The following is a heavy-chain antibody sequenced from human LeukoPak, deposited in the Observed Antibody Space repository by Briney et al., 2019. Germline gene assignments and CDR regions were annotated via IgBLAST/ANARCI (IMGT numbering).Heavy chain of an antibody. V-gene: IGHV3-30-3*01. CDR2: ISYDGSNK. CDR3: ARDLTHSSSWGLDY. J-gene: IGHJ4*02. Sequence: GGSLRLSCAASGFTFSSYAMHWVRQAPGKGLEWAAVISYDGSNKYYADSVKGRFSISRDNSKNTLYLQMNSLRAEDTAVYYCARDLTHSSSWGLDYWGQGTLVTVSS. D-gene: IGHD6-13*01. CDR1: GFTFSSYA.